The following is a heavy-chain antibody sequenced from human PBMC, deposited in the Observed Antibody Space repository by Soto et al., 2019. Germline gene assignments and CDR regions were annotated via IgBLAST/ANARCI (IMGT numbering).Heavy chain of an antibody. CDR3: AKKRAGFAAGSDTYYFDY. J-gene: IGHJ4*02. D-gene: IGHD3-10*01. Sequence: EVQLLESGGGLVQPGGSLRISCIGSGFTFSSNAMSWVRQAPGKGLEWVSAISGSGGTTYYADSVKGRFAVSRDNSNNTLYLQMNSLTAVDTAVSYCAKKRAGFAAGSDTYYFDYWGPGTLVTVSS. V-gene: IGHV3-23*01. CDR2: ISGSGGTT. CDR1: GFTFSSNA.